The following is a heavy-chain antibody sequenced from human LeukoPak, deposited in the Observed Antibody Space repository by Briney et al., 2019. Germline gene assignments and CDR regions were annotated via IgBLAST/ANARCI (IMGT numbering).Heavy chain of an antibody. V-gene: IGHV1-18*01. Sequence: ASVKVSCKASNYTFTSYGISWVRQAPGQGLEWMAWINAHNGDTNYAQKFQGRVTLTTDTSTSTAYMELRSLRSDDTAVYYCARDGSGVWFDYWGQGTLVTVSS. D-gene: IGHD3-10*01. CDR1: NYTFTSYG. J-gene: IGHJ4*02. CDR2: INAHNGDT. CDR3: ARDGSGVWFDY.